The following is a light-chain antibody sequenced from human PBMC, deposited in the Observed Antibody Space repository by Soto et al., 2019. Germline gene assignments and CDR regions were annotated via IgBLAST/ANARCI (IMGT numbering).Light chain of an antibody. CDR3: QQSYNAPRT. CDR1: QSITNY. V-gene: IGKV1-39*01. CDR2: DSS. J-gene: IGKJ2*01. Sequence: DIPMTQSPSSLSASVGDRVTITCRASQSITNYLSWYQQKPGKAPELLIYDSSTLRSGVPSRFSGSGSGTDFTLTISSLQPEDFATYYCQQSYNAPRTFGQGTKLGIE.